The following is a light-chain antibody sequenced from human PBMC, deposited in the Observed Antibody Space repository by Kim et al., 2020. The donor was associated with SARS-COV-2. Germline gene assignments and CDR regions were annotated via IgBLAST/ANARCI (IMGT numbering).Light chain of an antibody. CDR1: QSVSSSY. Sequence: EIVLTQSPGTLSLSPGERATLSCRASQSVSSSYLAWYQQKPGQAPRLLIYGASNRATGIPDRFSGSGSGTDSTLTISRLEPEDFAVYYCQQFGSSPPALTFGGGTKVDIK. CDR3: QQFGSSPPALT. V-gene: IGKV3-20*01. CDR2: GAS. J-gene: IGKJ4*01.